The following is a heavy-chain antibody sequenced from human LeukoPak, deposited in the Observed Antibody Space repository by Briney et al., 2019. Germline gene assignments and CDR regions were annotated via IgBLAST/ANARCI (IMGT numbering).Heavy chain of an antibody. CDR1: GGSIFTDDIC. CDR3: ARLQLVVVAAFDI. V-gene: IGHV4-30-4*01. CDR2: IYYSGST. J-gene: IGHJ3*02. Sequence: SETLSLTCTVSGGSIFTDDICWSWIRQPPGRGLEWIGYIYYSGSTYYNPSLKSRVTILLDTSENHFSLKLTSVTAADTAVYYCARLQLVVVAAFDIWGQGTMVTVSS. D-gene: IGHD6-6*01.